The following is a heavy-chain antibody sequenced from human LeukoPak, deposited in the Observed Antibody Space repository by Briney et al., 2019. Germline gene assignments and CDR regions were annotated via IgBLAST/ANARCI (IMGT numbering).Heavy chain of an antibody. V-gene: IGHV4-31*03. Sequence: SETLSLTCTVSGGSISSGGYYWSWIRQHPGKGLEWIGYIYYSGSTYYNPSLKSRVTISVDTSKNQFSLKLSSVTAADTAVYYCARDASYDSSGYYYSWGQGTLVAVSS. CDR1: GGSISSGGYY. J-gene: IGHJ4*02. D-gene: IGHD3-22*01. CDR2: IYYSGST. CDR3: ARDASYDSSGYYYS.